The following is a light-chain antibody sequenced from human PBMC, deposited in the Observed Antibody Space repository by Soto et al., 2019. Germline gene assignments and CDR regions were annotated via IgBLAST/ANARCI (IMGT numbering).Light chain of an antibody. J-gene: IGKJ1*01. CDR3: QQYNNWPGT. CDR2: GAS. Sequence: EIVMTQSQATLSVSPGERATLSCRASQRVSSNLAWYQQKPGQAPRLLIYGASTRVTGIPARFSGGGSGPEFTLTIISLQSEAFAVYYCQQYNNWPGTFGQGTKVDIK. CDR1: QRVSSN. V-gene: IGKV3-15*01.